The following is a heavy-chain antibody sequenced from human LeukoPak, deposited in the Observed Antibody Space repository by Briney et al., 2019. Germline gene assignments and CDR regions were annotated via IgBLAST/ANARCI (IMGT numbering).Heavy chain of an antibody. V-gene: IGHV4-59*01. CDR1: GGSIRNYY. Sequence: SETLSLTCTVSGGSIRNYYWSWIRQPPGKGLEWIGYIYYSGSTNYNPSLKSRVTMSVDTSRNQFSLKVTSVSAADTAVYYCARRDIGSHFDYWGQGTLVTVSS. J-gene: IGHJ4*02. CDR2: IYYSGST. D-gene: IGHD1-26*01. CDR3: ARRDIGSHFDY.